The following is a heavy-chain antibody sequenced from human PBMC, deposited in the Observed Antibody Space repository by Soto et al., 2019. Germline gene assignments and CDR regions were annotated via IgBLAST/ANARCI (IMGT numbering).Heavy chain of an antibody. D-gene: IGHD3-9*01. Sequence: ASVKVSCKASGYTFTSYAMNWVRQAPGQGLEWMGWINTNTGNPTYAQGFTGRFVFSLDTSVSTAYLQICSLKAEDTAVYYCARGPTKTYYDIVTGANWFDPWGQGTLVTVSS. CDR2: INTNTGNP. V-gene: IGHV7-4-1*01. CDR1: GYTFTSYA. J-gene: IGHJ5*02. CDR3: ARGPTKTYYDIVTGANWFDP.